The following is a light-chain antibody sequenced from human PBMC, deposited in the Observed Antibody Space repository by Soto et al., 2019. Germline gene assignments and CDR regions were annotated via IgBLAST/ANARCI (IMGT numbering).Light chain of an antibody. CDR3: QQYVSSPPTYT. CDR2: SAS. CDR1: QSVSSRY. Sequence: EIVLTQSPGTLSLSPGERATLSCRTSQSVSSRYIAWYQQKPGQAPWLLIYSASRRATGIPDRFSASGSGTDFTLTISRLEPEDFAVYYCQQYVSSPPTYTFGKATKLEIK. J-gene: IGKJ2*01. V-gene: IGKV3-20*01.